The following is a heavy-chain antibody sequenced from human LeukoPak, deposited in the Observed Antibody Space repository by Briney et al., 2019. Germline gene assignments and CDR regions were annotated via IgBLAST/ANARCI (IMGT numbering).Heavy chain of an antibody. CDR2: ISSSGSTI. V-gene: IGHV3-11*01. Sequence: GGSLSPSGPPSGFTSSNNYMSWIRQAPGKGLEWVSYISSSGSTIYYADSVKGRFTISRDNAKNSLYLQMNSLRAEDTAVYYCARGSDLYAFDIWGQGTMVTVSS. J-gene: IGHJ3*02. CDR1: GFTSSNNY. D-gene: IGHD3/OR15-3a*01. CDR3: ARGSDLYAFDI.